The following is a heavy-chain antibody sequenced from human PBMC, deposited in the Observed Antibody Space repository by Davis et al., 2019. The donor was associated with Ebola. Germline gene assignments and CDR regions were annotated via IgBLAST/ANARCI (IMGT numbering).Heavy chain of an antibody. CDR1: GGSISSYY. J-gene: IGHJ4*02. V-gene: IGHV4-59*12. Sequence: GSLRLSCTVSGGSISSYYWSWIRQPPGKGLEWIGYIYYSGSTNYNPSLKSRVTISVDTSKNQFSLKLTSVTAADTAVYYCARVRTGPGGYFDYWGQGILVTVSS. CDR3: ARVRTGPGGYFDY. D-gene: IGHD2-8*02. CDR2: IYYSGST.